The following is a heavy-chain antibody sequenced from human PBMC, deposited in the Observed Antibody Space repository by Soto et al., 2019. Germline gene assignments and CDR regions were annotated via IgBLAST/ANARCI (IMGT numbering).Heavy chain of an antibody. CDR1: GYTFTSYG. V-gene: IGHV1-18*01. CDR3: ASGDFWSGYYLNYYYYGMDV. Sequence: ASVKVSCKASGYTFTSYGISWVRQAPGQGLEWMGWISAYNGNTNYAQKLQGRVTMTTDTSTSTAYMELRSLRSDDTAVYYCASGDFWSGYYLNYYYYGMDVWGQGTTVTVSS. J-gene: IGHJ6*02. D-gene: IGHD3-3*01. CDR2: ISAYNGNT.